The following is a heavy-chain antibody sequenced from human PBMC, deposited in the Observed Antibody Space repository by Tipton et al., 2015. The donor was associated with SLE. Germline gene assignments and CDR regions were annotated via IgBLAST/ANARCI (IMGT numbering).Heavy chain of an antibody. CDR2: IYYSGST. CDR1: GGSINNSYYY. V-gene: IGHV4-39*07. CDR3: ARAGTGTAWGAFDI. J-gene: IGHJ3*02. Sequence: TLSLTCTVSGGSINNSYYYWAWIHQPPGKGLEWIGSIYYSGSTFNNPSLKSRVTISAVTSKNRFSLRESSVTAADTAVYYCARAGTGTAWGAFDIWGPGTMVTVSS. D-gene: IGHD1-14*01.